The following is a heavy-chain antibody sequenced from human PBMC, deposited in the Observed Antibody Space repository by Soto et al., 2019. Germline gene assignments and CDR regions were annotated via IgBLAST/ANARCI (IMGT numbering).Heavy chain of an antibody. CDR1: GFTFSSYG. CDR2: IRGDGGQT. V-gene: IGHV3-23*01. D-gene: IGHD3-9*01. J-gene: IGHJ4*02. Sequence: GGSLRLSCTASGFTFSSYGMGWVRQAPGKGLQWVSTIRGDGGQTHYTDSVKGRFSISRDNSKNTVYLQMDSLRAEDTAMYFCASDVGLDSDDFFAYWGQGTQVTVSS. CDR3: ASDVGLDSDDFFAY.